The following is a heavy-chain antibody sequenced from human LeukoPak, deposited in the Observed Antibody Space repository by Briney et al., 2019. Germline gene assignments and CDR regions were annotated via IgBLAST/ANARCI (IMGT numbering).Heavy chain of an antibody. J-gene: IGHJ6*04. CDR3: ARFRDYDILTGYDYYGMDV. V-gene: IGHV5-51*01. Sequence: GESLKISCKGSGYSFTSYWIGWVRQMAGKGLEWMGIIYPGDSDTRYSPSFQGQVTISADKSISTAYLQWSSLKASDTAMYYCARFRDYDILTGYDYYGMDVWGKGTTVTVSS. CDR2: IYPGDSDT. CDR1: GYSFTSYW. D-gene: IGHD3-9*01.